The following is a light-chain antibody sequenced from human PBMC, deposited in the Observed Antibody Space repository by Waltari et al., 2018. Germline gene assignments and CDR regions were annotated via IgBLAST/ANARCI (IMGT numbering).Light chain of an antibody. CDR1: SSNIGRNI. CDR2: SNS. V-gene: IGLV1-44*01. Sequence: QSVLTQPPSTSGTPGQRVIISCSGSSSNIGRNIVNWYQQLPGSAPKLLIYSNSQRPSGGPDRFSGSKSDTSASPAISGLESDDEADYYCAAWDDSLNGWVFGGGTKLTVL. CDR3: AAWDDSLNGWV. J-gene: IGLJ3*02.